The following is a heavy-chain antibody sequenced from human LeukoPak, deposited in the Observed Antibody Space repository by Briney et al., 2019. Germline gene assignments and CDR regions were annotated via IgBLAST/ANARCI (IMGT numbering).Heavy chain of an antibody. J-gene: IGHJ6*02. D-gene: IGHD1-26*01. CDR1: ELTLTNAW. CDR2: IKNKVEGGTT. CDR3: TTLASGRYGVDA. Sequence: GGSLRLSCAASELTLTNAWMTWVRQAPGKGLEWVGHIKNKVEGGTTDYAAPVKGRFTISRADSKNTLHLQMNSLRTEDTAVYYCTTLASGRYGVDAWGQGTMVTVSS. V-gene: IGHV3-15*01.